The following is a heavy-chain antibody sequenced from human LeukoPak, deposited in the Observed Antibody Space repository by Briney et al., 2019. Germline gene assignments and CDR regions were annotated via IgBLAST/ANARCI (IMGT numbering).Heavy chain of an antibody. V-gene: IGHV1-2*02. CDR2: INPNSGGT. J-gene: IGHJ4*02. D-gene: IGHD5-18*01. CDR1: GYTFTGYY. Sequence: ASVKVSCKASGYTFTGYYMHWMRQAPGQGLEWMGWINPNSGGTNYAQKFQGRVTMTRDTSISTAYMELSRLRSDDTAVYYCARGTYSYGPFDYWGQGTLVTVSS. CDR3: ARGTYSYGPFDY.